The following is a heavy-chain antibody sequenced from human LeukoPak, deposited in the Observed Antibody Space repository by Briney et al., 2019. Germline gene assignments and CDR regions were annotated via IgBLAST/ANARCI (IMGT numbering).Heavy chain of an antibody. D-gene: IGHD6-13*01. J-gene: IGHJ4*02. V-gene: IGHV3-23*01. CDR2: ISGSGGGT. CDR1: GFTFSSYA. CDR3: AKDSQGVAAAHY. Sequence: GGSLRLSCAASGFTFSSYAMSWVRQAPGKGLEWVSAISGSGGGTYYADSVKGRFTISRDNSKSTLYLQMNSLRAEDTAVYYCAKDSQGVAAAHYWGQGTLVTVSS.